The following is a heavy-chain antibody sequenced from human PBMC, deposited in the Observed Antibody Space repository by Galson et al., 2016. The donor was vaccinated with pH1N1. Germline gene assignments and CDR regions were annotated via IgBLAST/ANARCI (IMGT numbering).Heavy chain of an antibody. CDR1: GASVTRGDSY. CDR2: IDYSGST. Sequence: TLSLTCTVSGASVTRGDSYWTWIRQHPGKGLEWIGHIDYSGSTYYNASLKGRIAISVDTSKNHFSLKLSSVTAADTAVYYCARRFLERLEGLPSDAFDFWGQGTMVTVAS. D-gene: IGHD3-3*01. CDR3: ARRFLERLEGLPSDAFDF. V-gene: IGHV4-31*03. J-gene: IGHJ3*01.